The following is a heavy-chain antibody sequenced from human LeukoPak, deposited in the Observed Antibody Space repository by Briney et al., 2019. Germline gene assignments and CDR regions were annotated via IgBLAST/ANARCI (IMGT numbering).Heavy chain of an antibody. CDR2: IRYDGSRK. Sequence: PGGSLRLSCAASGFIFSNYAMHWVRQAAGKGLEWVAYIRYDGSRKYYADSVNGRFTISRDDSKNTLYLQVHSLRGEDTAVYYCATETPDTSGSKLDYWGQGNLVTVSS. CDR3: ATETPDTSGSKLDY. CDR1: GFIFSNYA. D-gene: IGHD3-22*01. V-gene: IGHV3-30*02. J-gene: IGHJ4*02.